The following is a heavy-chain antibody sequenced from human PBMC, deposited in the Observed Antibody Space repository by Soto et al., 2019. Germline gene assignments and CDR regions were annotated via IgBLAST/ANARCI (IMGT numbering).Heavy chain of an antibody. J-gene: IGHJ4*02. Sequence: VQLVESGGGVVQPGRSLRLSCAASGFTFSDYAMHWVRQAPGKGLEWVAVVSHDGRNTHYADSVKGRFTSSRDSSKNTVSLEMTRLRAEETAVYYCAKGGRQWLVTSDFNYWGQGALVTVSS. CDR3: AKGGRQWLVTSDFNY. D-gene: IGHD6-19*01. V-gene: IGHV3-30*18. CDR2: VSHDGRNT. CDR1: GFTFSDYA.